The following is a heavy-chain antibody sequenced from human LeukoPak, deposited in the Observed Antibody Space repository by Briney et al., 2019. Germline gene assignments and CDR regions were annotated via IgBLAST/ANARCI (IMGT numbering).Heavy chain of an antibody. CDR1: GGSISSGGYY. D-gene: IGHD2-2*01. CDR3: ARVADIVVVPASHFDY. Sequence: SKTLSLTCTVSGGSISSGGYYWSWIRQHPGKGLEWIGYIYYSGSTYYNPSLKSRVTISVDTSKNQFSLKLSSVTAADTAVYYCARVADIVVVPASHFDYWGQGTLVTVSS. CDR2: IYYSGST. J-gene: IGHJ4*02. V-gene: IGHV4-31*03.